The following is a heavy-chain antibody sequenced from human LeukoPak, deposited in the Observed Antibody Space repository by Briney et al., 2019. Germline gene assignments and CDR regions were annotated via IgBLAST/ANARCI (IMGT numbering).Heavy chain of an antibody. D-gene: IGHD5-18*01. Sequence: GGSLRLSCAASGFTFSSSAMSWVRQAPGKGLEWVSAISNNGGYTYYADSVQGRFTISRDNSKNTLYLQMNSLRAEDTAVYYCAKGYSYGGSPFYYGMDVWGQGTTATVSS. CDR3: AKGYSYGGSPFYYGMDV. CDR2: ISNNGGYT. CDR1: GFTFSSSA. J-gene: IGHJ6*02. V-gene: IGHV3-23*01.